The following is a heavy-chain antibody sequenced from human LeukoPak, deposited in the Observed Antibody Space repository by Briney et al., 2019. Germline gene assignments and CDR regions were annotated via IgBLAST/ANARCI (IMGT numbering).Heavy chain of an antibody. Sequence: GGSLRLSCAASGFTFSSYAMSWVRQAPGKGLEWVSAISGSGGSTYYADSVKGRFTISRDNSKNTLYLQMNSLRAEDTAVYYCAKSTIFGVWFRSPASDYFDYWGRGTLVTVSS. V-gene: IGHV3-23*01. CDR3: AKSTIFGVWFRSPASDYFDY. CDR1: GFTFSSYA. D-gene: IGHD3-3*01. J-gene: IGHJ4*02. CDR2: ISGSGGST.